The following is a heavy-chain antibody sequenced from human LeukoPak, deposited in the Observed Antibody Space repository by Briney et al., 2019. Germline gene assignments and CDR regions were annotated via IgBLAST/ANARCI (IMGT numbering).Heavy chain of an antibody. CDR1: GFTFSNSP. CDR2: ISADATTI. V-gene: IGHV3-64*01. CDR3: ARWALGLDY. Sequence: PGGSRRLSCAASGFTFSNSPMHWVRQAPGKGLEFVSAISADATTIYYANSLKGRFTISRDNSENTLYLQMGGLRAEDTAVYYCARWALGLDYWGQGTPFTVSS. J-gene: IGHJ4*02.